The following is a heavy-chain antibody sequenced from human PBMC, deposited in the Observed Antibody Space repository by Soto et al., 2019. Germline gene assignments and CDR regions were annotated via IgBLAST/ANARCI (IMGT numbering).Heavy chain of an antibody. V-gene: IGHV3-74*01. Sequence: EVQLVESGGGLVQSGGSLRLSCAASGFTFRRYWMHWVRQASGKGLVWVSRINGDGSSTSYADSVKGRFTISRDNAKNTLYLQMNSLRAEDTAVYYCVSLVERSDIAFDIWGQGTMVTVSS. CDR3: VSLVERSDIAFDI. D-gene: IGHD6-6*01. CDR1: GFTFRRYW. J-gene: IGHJ3*02. CDR2: INGDGSST.